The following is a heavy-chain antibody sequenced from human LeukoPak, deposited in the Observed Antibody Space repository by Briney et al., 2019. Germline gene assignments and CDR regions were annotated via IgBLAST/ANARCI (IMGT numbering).Heavy chain of an antibody. D-gene: IGHD6-6*01. CDR1: GGTFSRYT. CDR2: IIPIFGTA. CDR3: ARIAARDYYYYYYMDV. Sequence: GASVKVSCKASGGTFSRYTISWVRQAPGQGLEWMGGIIPIFGTANYAQKFQGRVTITTDESTSTAYMELSSLRSEDTAVYYCARIAARDYYYYYYMDVWGKGTTVTVYS. V-gene: IGHV1-69*05. J-gene: IGHJ6*03.